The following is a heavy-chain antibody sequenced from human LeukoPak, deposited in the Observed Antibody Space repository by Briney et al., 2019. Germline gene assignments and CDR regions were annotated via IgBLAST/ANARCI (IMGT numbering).Heavy chain of an antibody. J-gene: IGHJ4*02. CDR2: IYSSGRT. CDR3: ARATAGCGGTCSFDY. V-gene: IGHV4-4*07. Sequence: SETLSLTCTVSGGSISSYYWSWIRQPAGKGLEWIGRIYSSGRTNYNPSLKSRVTLSIDTSNNQFSLKLTFVTAADTALYYCARATAGCGGTCSFDYWGQGTLVTVSS. CDR1: GGSISSYY. D-gene: IGHD2-15*01.